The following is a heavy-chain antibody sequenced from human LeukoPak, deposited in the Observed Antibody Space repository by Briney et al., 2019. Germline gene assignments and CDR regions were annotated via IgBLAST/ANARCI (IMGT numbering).Heavy chain of an antibody. V-gene: IGHV3-74*01. J-gene: IGHJ4*02. D-gene: IGHD2-8*01. CDR2: INTDGTDT. CDR1: GFTFRNFW. Sequence: GGSLRLSCAASGFTFRNFWTHWVRQVPGKGLVWVSRINTDGTDTDYADSVKGRFTISRDHASNTLYLQMNSLRDEDAAVYYCARGYCTNGVCFYLDYWGQGTLVTVSS. CDR3: ARGYCTNGVCFYLDY.